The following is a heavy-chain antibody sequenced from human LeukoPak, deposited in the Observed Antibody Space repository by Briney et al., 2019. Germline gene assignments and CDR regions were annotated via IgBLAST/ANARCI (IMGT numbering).Heavy chain of an antibody. Sequence: ASVKVSCKASGYTFTGYYMHWVRQAPGQGLEWMGWMNPNSGNTGYAQKFQGRVTMTRNTSISTAYMELSSLRSEDTAVYYCARGIRAAQRTGNYWGQGTLVTVSS. D-gene: IGHD3-10*01. CDR3: ARGIRAAQRTGNY. V-gene: IGHV1-8*02. CDR1: GYTFTGYY. J-gene: IGHJ4*02. CDR2: MNPNSGNT.